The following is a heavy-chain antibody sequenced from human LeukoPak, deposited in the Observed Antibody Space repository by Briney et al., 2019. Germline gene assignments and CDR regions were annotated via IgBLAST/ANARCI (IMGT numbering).Heavy chain of an antibody. CDR1: GGSISSSSYY. V-gene: IGHV4-39*01. CDR3: ARHGFYWFAP. J-gene: IGHJ5*02. CDR2: IYYSGST. Sequence: SETLSLTCTVSGGSISSSSYYWGWIRQPPGKGLEWIVSIYYSGSTYYNPSLKSRVTISVDTSKNQFSLKLSSVTAADTAVYYCARHGFYWFAPWGQGTLVTVSS. D-gene: IGHD2-2*03.